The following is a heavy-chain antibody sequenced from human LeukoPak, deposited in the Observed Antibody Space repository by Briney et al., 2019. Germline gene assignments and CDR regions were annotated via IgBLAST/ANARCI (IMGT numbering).Heavy chain of an antibody. V-gene: IGHV4-61*02. CDR1: GGSISSGSYY. J-gene: IGHJ4*02. CDR3: ASSKKGYRSAGDY. CDR2: IYTSGST. D-gene: IGHD6-19*01. Sequence: PSQTLSLTCTVSGGSISSGSYYWSWIRQPAGKGLEWIGRIYTSGSTNYNPSLKSRVTISVDTSKNQFSLKLSSVTAADTAVYYCASSKKGYRSAGDYWGQGTLVTVSS.